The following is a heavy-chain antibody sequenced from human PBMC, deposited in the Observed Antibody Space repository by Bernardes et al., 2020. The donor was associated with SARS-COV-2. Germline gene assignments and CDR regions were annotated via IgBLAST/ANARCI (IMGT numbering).Heavy chain of an antibody. J-gene: IGHJ4*02. D-gene: IGHD3-3*01. CDR1: GFTFSSYA. CDR2: ISGSGHTT. V-gene: IGHV3-23*01. CDR3: AGYNDFWTGYFFDY. Sequence: GGSLRLSCAASGFTFSSYAMSWVRQAPGKGLEWVSVISGSGHTTYYADSVKGRFTISRDISKNTLYMQMNNLRAEDTAVYYFAGYNDFWTGYFFDYWGQGTLVTVSS.